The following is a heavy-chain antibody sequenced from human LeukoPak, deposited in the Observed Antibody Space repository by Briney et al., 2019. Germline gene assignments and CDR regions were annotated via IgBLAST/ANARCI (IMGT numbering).Heavy chain of an antibody. CDR3: ANIGYYDFWSGYYGFDY. J-gene: IGHJ4*02. D-gene: IGHD3-3*01. CDR1: GFTFSSYG. CDR2: IRYDGSNK. V-gene: IGHV3-30*02. Sequence: PGGSLRLSCAASGFTFSSYGMHWVRQAPGKGLEWVAFIRYDGSNKYYADSVKGRFTISRDNFKNTLYLQMNSLRAEDTAVYYCANIGYYDFWSGYYGFDYWGQGTLVTVSS.